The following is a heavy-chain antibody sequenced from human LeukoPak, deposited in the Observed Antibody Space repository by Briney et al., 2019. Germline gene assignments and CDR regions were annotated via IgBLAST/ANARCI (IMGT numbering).Heavy chain of an antibody. Sequence: PGGSLRLSCVVSGFTFSTYNMNWVRQAPGKGLEWVSSISTSNNYIYYADSVTGRFTISRDNAKNSLYLQMNSLRAEDTAVYYCAKDSAFYYIDVWGKGTTVIISS. CDR3: AKDSAFYYIDV. CDR2: ISTSNNYI. V-gene: IGHV3-21*01. D-gene: IGHD3-10*01. CDR1: GFTFSTYN. J-gene: IGHJ6*03.